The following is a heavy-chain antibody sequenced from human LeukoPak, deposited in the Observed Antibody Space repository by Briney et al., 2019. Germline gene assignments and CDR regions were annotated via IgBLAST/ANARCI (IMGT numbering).Heavy chain of an antibody. V-gene: IGHV4-39*01. J-gene: IGHJ4*02. CDR3: ARHWVVTPNY. D-gene: IGHD4-23*01. Sequence: SETLSLTCIVSGGSISNSSYYWGWIRQPPGKGMEWIGSIYYSGSAYYNPSLKSRVTISVDTSKNQFSLKLTSVTAADTAVYYCARHWVVTPNYWGQGTLVTVSS. CDR2: IYYSGSA. CDR1: GGSISNSSYY.